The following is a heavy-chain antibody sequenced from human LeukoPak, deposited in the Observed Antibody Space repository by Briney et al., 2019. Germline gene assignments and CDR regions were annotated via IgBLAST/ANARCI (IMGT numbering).Heavy chain of an antibody. J-gene: IGHJ5*02. CDR1: GGTFSSYA. CDR3: ARAKVLGLYNWFDP. CDR2: IIPICGTA. Sequence: ASVKVSCKASGGTFSSYAISWVRQAPGQGLEWMGGIIPICGTANYAQKFQGRVTITTDESTCTAYMELSSLRSEDTAVYYCARAKVLGLYNWFDPWGQGTLVTVSS. V-gene: IGHV1-69*05.